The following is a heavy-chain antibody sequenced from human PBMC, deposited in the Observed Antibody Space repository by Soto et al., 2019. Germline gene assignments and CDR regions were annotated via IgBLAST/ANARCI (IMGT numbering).Heavy chain of an antibody. CDR2: ISGSGGST. CDR1: GFIFSSYA. V-gene: IGHV3-23*01. Sequence: GGSLRLSCAASGFIFSSYAMSWVRHAPGKGLEWVSAISGSGGSTYYADSVKGRFTISRDNSKNTLYLQMNSLRVEDTAIYYCAKAWGIDYWGQGTLVTVSS. CDR3: AKAWGIDY. J-gene: IGHJ4*02. D-gene: IGHD7-27*01.